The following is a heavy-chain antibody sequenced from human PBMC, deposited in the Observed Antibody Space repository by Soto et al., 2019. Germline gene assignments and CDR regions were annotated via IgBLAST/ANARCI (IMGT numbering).Heavy chain of an antibody. CDR2: INPDGSST. Sequence: EVPLVESGGGLVQPGGSLRLSCAASGFTFSSYWMHWVRQAPGKGLVWVSRINPDGSSTSYADSVKGRFTISRDSAKNTLYRQRNSLRAEDTAVYYCARVISGVPFDCWGQGTLVTVSS. D-gene: IGHD6-25*01. CDR3: ARVISGVPFDC. CDR1: GFTFSSYW. V-gene: IGHV3-74*01. J-gene: IGHJ4*02.